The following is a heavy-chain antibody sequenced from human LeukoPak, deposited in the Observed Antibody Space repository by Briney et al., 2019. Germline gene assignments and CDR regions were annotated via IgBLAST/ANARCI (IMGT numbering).Heavy chain of an antibody. CDR1: GFTFSSYG. J-gene: IGHJ4*02. V-gene: IGHV3-21*01. Sequence: GGSLRLSCAASGFTFSSYGIHWVRLAPGKGLEWVSSIGGSSTSIYYANSVKGRFTVSRDNAKNSLYLQMNSLRAEDTAVYYCAREQAEDFDYWGQGTLVTVSS. CDR3: AREQAEDFDY. CDR2: IGGSSTSI.